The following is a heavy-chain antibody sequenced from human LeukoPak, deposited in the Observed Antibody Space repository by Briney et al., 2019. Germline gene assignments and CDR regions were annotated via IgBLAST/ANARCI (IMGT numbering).Heavy chain of an antibody. CDR3: ARTTEGYAGGPGYSYYYYMDV. D-gene: IGHD5-12*01. Sequence: SETLSLTCSVSGYSISSGYYWGWIRQPPGKGLEWIGYIHYSGSTHYNPSLKSRVTISVDTSKNQVSLKLRSVTAADTAVYYCARTTEGYAGGPGYSYYYYMDVWGKGTTVTISS. CDR2: IHYSGST. V-gene: IGHV4-38-2*02. CDR1: GYSISSGYY. J-gene: IGHJ6*03.